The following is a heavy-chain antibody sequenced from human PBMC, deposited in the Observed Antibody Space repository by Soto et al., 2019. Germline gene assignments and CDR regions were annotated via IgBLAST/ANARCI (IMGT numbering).Heavy chain of an antibody. Sequence: SQTLSLTCAISGDSVSSNSAAWNWIRQSPSRGLEWLGRTYYRSKWYNDYAVSVKSRITINPDTSKNQFSLQLNPVTPEDTAVYYCALQNCSSTSCYTAYSGMDVWGQGTTVSV. CDR3: ALQNCSSTSCYTAYSGMDV. V-gene: IGHV6-1*01. CDR2: TYYRSKWYN. J-gene: IGHJ6*02. D-gene: IGHD2-2*02. CDR1: GDSVSSNSAA.